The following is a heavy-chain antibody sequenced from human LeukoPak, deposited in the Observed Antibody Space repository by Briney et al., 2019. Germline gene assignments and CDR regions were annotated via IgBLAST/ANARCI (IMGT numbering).Heavy chain of an antibody. CDR1: GYIFTSYG. V-gene: IGHV1-2*02. CDR2: INPNSGGT. CDR3: ARPWKYYFDY. D-gene: IGHD1-1*01. Sequence: ASVKVSCKASGYIFTSYGISWVRQAPGQGLEWMGWINPNSGGTNYAQKFQGRVTMTRDTSISTAYMELSRLRSDDTAVYYCARPWKYYFDYWGQGTLVTVSS. J-gene: IGHJ4*02.